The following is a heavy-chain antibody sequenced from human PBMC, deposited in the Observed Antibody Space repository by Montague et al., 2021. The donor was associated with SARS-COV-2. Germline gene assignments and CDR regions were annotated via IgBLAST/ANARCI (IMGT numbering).Heavy chain of an antibody. D-gene: IGHD3-16*02. CDR2: ISYDGDNK. J-gene: IGHJ6*02. Sequence: SQRLSCAASGFTLSNYAINWVRQAPGKGLEWVAVISYDGDNKHYADSAKGRFTISRDNSKNTVYLEMNSLRGDDTGVYYCARMRLGELSFYSFWYYGMDVWGQGTTVTVS. CDR1: GFTLSNYA. V-gene: IGHV3-30*04. CDR3: ARMRLGELSFYSFWYYGMDV.